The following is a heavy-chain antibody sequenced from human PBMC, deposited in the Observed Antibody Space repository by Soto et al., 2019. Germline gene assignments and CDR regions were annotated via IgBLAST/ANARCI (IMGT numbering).Heavy chain of an antibody. CDR2: INHSGST. V-gene: IGHV4-34*01. J-gene: IGHJ3*02. CDR1: GGSFSGYY. D-gene: IGHD3-3*01. CDR3: ARRDLRYAFDI. Sequence: SETLSLTCAVYGGSFSGYYWSWIRQPPGKGLEWIGEINHSGSTNYNPSLKSRVTISVDTSKNQFSLKLSSVTAADTAVYYCARRDLRYAFDIWGQGTMVTVS.